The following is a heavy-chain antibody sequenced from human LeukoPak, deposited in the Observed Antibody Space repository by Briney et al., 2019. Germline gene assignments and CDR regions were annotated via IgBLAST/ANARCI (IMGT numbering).Heavy chain of an antibody. Sequence: GGSLRLSCAASGFTFSSYEMNWVRQAPGKGLEWVSYISSSGSTIYYADSVKGRFTISRDNAKNSLYLQMNSLRAEDTAVYYCVRGGYSGYNYVGAVDFWGQGILVTVSS. V-gene: IGHV3-48*03. CDR3: VRGGYSGYNYVGAVDF. CDR1: GFTFSSYE. J-gene: IGHJ4*02. CDR2: ISSSGSTI. D-gene: IGHD5-12*01.